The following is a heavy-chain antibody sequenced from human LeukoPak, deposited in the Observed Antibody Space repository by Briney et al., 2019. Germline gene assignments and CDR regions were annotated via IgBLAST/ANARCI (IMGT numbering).Heavy chain of an antibody. CDR2: INTNTGNP. CDR1: GGTFSSYA. Sequence: ASVKVSCKASGGTFSSYAISWVRQAPGQGLEWMGWINTNTGNPTYAQGFTGRFVFSLDTSVSTAYLQISSLKAEDTAVYYCARYLAATDLGFDYWGQGTLVTVSS. J-gene: IGHJ4*02. V-gene: IGHV7-4-1*02. D-gene: IGHD2-15*01. CDR3: ARYLAATDLGFDY.